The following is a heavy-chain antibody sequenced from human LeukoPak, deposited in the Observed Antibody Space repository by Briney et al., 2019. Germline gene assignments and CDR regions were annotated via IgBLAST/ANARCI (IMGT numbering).Heavy chain of an antibody. D-gene: IGHD2-2*01. Sequence: ASVKVSCKASGYPFTGYYLYWVRQAPGQGLEWMGWINPNSGFTNYAQKFQGRVTMTRDTSISTAYMELSRLRSDDTAVYYCARLADCSSSSCRSFDYWGQGTLVTVSS. J-gene: IGHJ4*02. CDR3: ARLADCSSSSCRSFDY. CDR2: INPNSGFT. CDR1: GYPFTGYY. V-gene: IGHV1-2*02.